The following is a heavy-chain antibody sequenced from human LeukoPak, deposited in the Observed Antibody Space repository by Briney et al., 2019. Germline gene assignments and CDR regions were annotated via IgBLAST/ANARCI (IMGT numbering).Heavy chain of an antibody. CDR3: ARDEDTAMVTGYYYGMDV. CDR2: ISWNSGSI. V-gene: IGHV3-9*01. D-gene: IGHD5-18*01. J-gene: IGHJ6*02. Sequence: GRSLRLSCAASGFTFDDYAMHWVRQAPGKGLEWVSGISWNSGSIGYADSVKGRFTISRDNAKNSLYLQMNSLRAEDTAVYYCARDEDTAMVTGYYYGMDVWGQGTTVTVSS. CDR1: GFTFDDYA.